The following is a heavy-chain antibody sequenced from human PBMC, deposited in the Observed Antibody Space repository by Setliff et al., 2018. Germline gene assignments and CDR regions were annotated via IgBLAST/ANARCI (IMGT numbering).Heavy chain of an antibody. V-gene: IGHV4-4*02. CDR3: ARMSGFLYMDV. CDR1: GGSISSNKW. D-gene: IGHD3-3*01. CDR2: IYHSGAT. Sequence: SETLSLTCAVSGGSISSNKWWSWVRQPPGKGLEWIGEIYHSGATDYNLSLKSRVTISLDTSKNQFSLTLSSVTAADTAVYYCARMSGFLYMDVWGKGTTVTVSS. J-gene: IGHJ6*03.